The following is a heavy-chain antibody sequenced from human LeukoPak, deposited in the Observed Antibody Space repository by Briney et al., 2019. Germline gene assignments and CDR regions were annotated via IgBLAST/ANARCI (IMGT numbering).Heavy chain of an antibody. Sequence: GGSLILSCAASGFTFSSYAMSWVRQAPGKGLEWVSVMSGSGGSTYYADSVKGRFTISRDNSKNTLYLQMNSLRAEDTAVYYCAKVRDSRHINKPLIFDYWGQGTLVTVSS. CDR3: AKVRDSRHINKPLIFDY. CDR2: MSGSGGST. D-gene: IGHD3-22*01. V-gene: IGHV3-23*01. J-gene: IGHJ4*02. CDR1: GFTFSSYA.